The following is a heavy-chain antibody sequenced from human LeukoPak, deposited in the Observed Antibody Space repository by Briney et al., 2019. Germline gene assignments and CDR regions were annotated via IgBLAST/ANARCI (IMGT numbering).Heavy chain of an antibody. J-gene: IGHJ6*03. CDR3: ARHYYGSGRDPNYYYYMDV. Sequence: ASVNVSCKASGYSFTSHYMHWVRQAPGQGLEWLGLINPSGSSTLYAQKFQGRVTMTRDMSTTTDYMELSSLRSEDTAVYYCARHYYGSGRDPNYYYYMDVWGKGTTVTISS. CDR2: INPSGSST. V-gene: IGHV1-46*01. D-gene: IGHD3-10*01. CDR1: GYSFTSHY.